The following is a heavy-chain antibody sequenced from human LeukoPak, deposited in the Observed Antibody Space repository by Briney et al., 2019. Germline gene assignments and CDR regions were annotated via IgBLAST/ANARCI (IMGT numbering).Heavy chain of an antibody. CDR2: IRYDGSNK. D-gene: IGHD3-22*01. CDR3: AKGMRGYYSNDAFDI. Sequence: PGGSLRLSCAASGFIFSSHGMNWVRQAPGKGLEWVAVIRYDGSNKYYADSVKGRFTISRDNSKNTLFLQMNSLRAEDTAVYYCAKGMRGYYSNDAFDIWGQGTMVTVSS. V-gene: IGHV3-30*02. J-gene: IGHJ3*02. CDR1: GFIFSSHG.